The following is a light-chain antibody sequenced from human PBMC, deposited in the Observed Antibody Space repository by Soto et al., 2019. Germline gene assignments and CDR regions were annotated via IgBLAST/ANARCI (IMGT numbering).Light chain of an antibody. J-gene: IGKJ3*01. Sequence: DIQLTQSSSFLSASVGDRVTITCRASLGIKYYLAWYQQKPGKVPKLLVSGASTLQSGVPSRFSGNGSGTEFTLTISSLQPEDFATYYCQHLNTYPFTFGPGTRVDIK. CDR3: QHLNTYPFT. V-gene: IGKV1-9*01. CDR1: LGIKYY. CDR2: GAS.